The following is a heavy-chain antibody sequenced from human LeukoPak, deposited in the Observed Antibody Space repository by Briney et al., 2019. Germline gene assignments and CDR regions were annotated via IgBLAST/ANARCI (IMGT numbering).Heavy chain of an antibody. CDR2: IRYDGSND. CDR3: AKDGRINFKTLED. D-gene: IGHD1-20*01. V-gene: IGHV3-30*02. Sequence: GGSLRLSCVASGFTFSSFGTHWVRQAPGKGLEWVAFIRYDGSNDYSADSVKGRFTISRDNSKDTLYLQMNSLRIEDTAMYYCAKDGRINFKTLEDWGQGTLVTVSS. CDR1: GFTFSSFG. J-gene: IGHJ4*02.